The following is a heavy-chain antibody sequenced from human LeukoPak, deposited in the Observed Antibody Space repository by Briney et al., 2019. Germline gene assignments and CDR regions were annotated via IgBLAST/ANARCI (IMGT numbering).Heavy chain of an antibody. Sequence: PGGSLRLSCAASGFTFSSYAMNWVRQAPGKGLEWVSAIRRSDGRTYYADSVRGRFTISRDSSKNTLYLPMNSLRAEDTAVYYCARDRDDYGDPDAVNVWGQGAVVTVSS. J-gene: IGHJ3*01. D-gene: IGHD4-17*01. CDR2: IRRSDGRT. CDR3: ARDRDDYGDPDAVNV. CDR1: GFTFSSYA. V-gene: IGHV3-23*01.